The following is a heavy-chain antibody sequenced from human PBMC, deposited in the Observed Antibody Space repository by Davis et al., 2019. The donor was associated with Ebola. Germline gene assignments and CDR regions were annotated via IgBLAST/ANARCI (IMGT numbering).Heavy chain of an antibody. Sequence: GGSLRLSCAASGFTFSNAWMSWVRQPPGKGLEWVGHIKSKTDGGTTDYAAPVKGRFTISRDDSKNTLYLQMNSLKTEDSAVYYCTADVVPAATRGVYYYYYYMDVWGIGTTVTVSS. V-gene: IGHV3-15*01. J-gene: IGHJ6*03. CDR1: GFTFSNAW. D-gene: IGHD2-2*01. CDR3: TADVVPAATRGVYYYYYYMDV. CDR2: IKSKTDGGTT.